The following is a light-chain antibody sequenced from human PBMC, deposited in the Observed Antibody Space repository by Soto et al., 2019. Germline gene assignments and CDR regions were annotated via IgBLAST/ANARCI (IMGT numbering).Light chain of an antibody. CDR3: QQYDDWPIT. CDR1: LSVSSN. V-gene: IGKV3-15*01. J-gene: IGKJ4*01. Sequence: EIVMTQSPATLSVSPGERATLSCRASLSVSSNLAWYQQKPGQAPRLLIYGASTRATGIPVRLSGSGSGTEFTLTISSLQSEDFAVYFCQQYDDWPITFGGGTKVDIK. CDR2: GAS.